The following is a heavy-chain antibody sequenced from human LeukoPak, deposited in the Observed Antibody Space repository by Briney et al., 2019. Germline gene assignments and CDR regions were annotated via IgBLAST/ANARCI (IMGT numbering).Heavy chain of an antibody. J-gene: IGHJ4*02. CDR3: ARDGTYYYGSGSYGPSGY. CDR1: GYTFTSYG. Sequence: ASVKVSCKASGYTFTSYGISWVRQAPGQGLEWMGWISAYNGNTNYAQKLQGRVTMTTDTSTSTAYMELRSLRSDDTAVYYCARDGTYYYGSGSYGPSGYWGQGTLVTVSS. D-gene: IGHD3-10*01. V-gene: IGHV1-18*01. CDR2: ISAYNGNT.